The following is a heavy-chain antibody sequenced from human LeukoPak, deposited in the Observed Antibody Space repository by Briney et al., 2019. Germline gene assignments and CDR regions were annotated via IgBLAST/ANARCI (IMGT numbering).Heavy chain of an antibody. CDR3: ARVDIAARVPDY. CDR2: INPNSGGT. Sequence: GASVKVSCKDSGYTFTGYYMHWVRQAPGQGLEWMGWINPNSGGTNYAQKFQGRVTMTRDTSISTAYMELSRLRSDDTAVYYCARVDIAARVPDYWGQGTLVTVSS. CDR1: GYTFTGYY. J-gene: IGHJ4*02. V-gene: IGHV1-2*02. D-gene: IGHD6-6*01.